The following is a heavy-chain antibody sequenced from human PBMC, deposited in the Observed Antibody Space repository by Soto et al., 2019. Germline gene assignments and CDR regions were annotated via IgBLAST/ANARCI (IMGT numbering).Heavy chain of an antibody. CDR2: IRYSADST. CDR3: AKDFKGYEVGS. V-gene: IGHV3-23*01. J-gene: IGHJ5*02. CDR1: GFTFSSYA. Sequence: GGSLRLSCEVSGFTFSSYAMSWVRQAPGKGLEWVSGIRYSADSTYYADSVQGRFTISRDNSKNTLYLQLNSLRVEDTAVYYCAKDFKGYEVGSWGQGTLVTVSS. D-gene: IGHD5-12*01.